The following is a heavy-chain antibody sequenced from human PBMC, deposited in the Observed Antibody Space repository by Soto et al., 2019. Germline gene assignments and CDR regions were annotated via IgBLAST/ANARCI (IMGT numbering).Heavy chain of an antibody. CDR2: IYYSGST. J-gene: IGHJ4*02. Sequence: SETLSLTCTVSGGSVSSGSYYWSWIRQPPGKGLEWIGYIYYSGSTNYNPSLKSRVTISVDTSKNQFSLKLSSVTAADTAVYYCARRIAAAGPRYFDYWGQGTLVTVSS. V-gene: IGHV4-61*01. CDR3: ARRIAAAGPRYFDY. CDR1: GGSVSSGSYY. D-gene: IGHD6-13*01.